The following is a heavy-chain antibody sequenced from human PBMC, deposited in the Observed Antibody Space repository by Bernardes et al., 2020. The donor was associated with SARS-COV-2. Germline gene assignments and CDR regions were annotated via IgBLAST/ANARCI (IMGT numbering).Heavy chain of an antibody. Sequence: SETLSLTCTISGGAMSGYYWTWLRQSAEKGLEFIGRIYSSGSTNYSPSLKSRVTMSPDMSNNQFSLRLHSVTAADTAVYYCARATIITFWYDPWGQGTLVHVSS. CDR3: ARATIITFWYDP. CDR1: GGAMSGYY. D-gene: IGHD4-4*01. J-gene: IGHJ5*02. V-gene: IGHV4-4*07. CDR2: IYSSGST.